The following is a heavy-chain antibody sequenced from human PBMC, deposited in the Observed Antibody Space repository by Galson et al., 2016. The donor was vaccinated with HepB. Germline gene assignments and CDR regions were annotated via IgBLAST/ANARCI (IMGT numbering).Heavy chain of an antibody. Sequence: TLSLTCTVSGGSISSSSYYWGWIRQLPGKGLEWIGSIYYSGSTYYNPSLQSRVTISVDTSKNQFSLKMSSVTAADTAVYYCARRFRYTYGPPYGMDVWGQGTTVTVSS. D-gene: IGHD5-18*01. CDR2: IYYSGST. CDR1: GGSISSSSYY. V-gene: IGHV4-39*01. J-gene: IGHJ6*02. CDR3: ARRFRYTYGPPYGMDV.